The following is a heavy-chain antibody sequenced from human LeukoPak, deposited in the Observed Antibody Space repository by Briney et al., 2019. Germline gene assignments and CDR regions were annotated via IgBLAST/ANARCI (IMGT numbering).Heavy chain of an antibody. V-gene: IGHV3-21*01. Sequence: GGSLRLSCTVSGFTLSNMNCVRQAPGKGLEWVSSISIRSFYIYYPDSVRGRFTVSRDNAKNSLYLQMNSLRVEDTAIYYCARLSDTAMNIPEKPLDYWGQGTLVTVSA. J-gene: IGHJ4*02. CDR1: GFTLSN. CDR3: ARLSDTAMNIPEKPLDY. CDR2: ISIRSFYI. D-gene: IGHD5-18*01.